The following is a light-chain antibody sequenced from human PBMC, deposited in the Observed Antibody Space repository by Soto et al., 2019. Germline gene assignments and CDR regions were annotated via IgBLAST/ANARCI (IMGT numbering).Light chain of an antibody. V-gene: IGKV3-20*01. J-gene: IGKJ1*01. CDR2: GAS. CDR3: RQSDSAPRT. CDR1: QSVSSSY. Sequence: EIVLTQSPGTLSLSPGERATLSCRASQSVSSSYLAWYQQKPGQAPRLLVYGASFRATGIPDRFSGRGSGTDVTRTISRLEPEDFAVYYCRQSDSAPRTFGEGPNVEIK.